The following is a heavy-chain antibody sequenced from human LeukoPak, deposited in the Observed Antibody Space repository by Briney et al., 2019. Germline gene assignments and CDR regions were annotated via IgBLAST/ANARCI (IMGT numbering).Heavy chain of an antibody. J-gene: IGHJ4*02. D-gene: IGHD1-26*01. Sequence: GSLRLSCAASGFTFSSYEMNWVRQAPGKGLKWVSYISSSGSTIYYADSVKGRFISSRDNTKNSLYLQMNSLRAEDTAIYYCARDLRIVSGSYLDYWGQGTLVTVSS. CDR2: ISSSGSTI. CDR3: ARDLRIVSGSYLDY. CDR1: GFTFSSYE. V-gene: IGHV3-48*03.